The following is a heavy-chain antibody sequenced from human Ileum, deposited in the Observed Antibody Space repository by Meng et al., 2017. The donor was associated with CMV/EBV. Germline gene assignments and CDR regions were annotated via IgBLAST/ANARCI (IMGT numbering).Heavy chain of an antibody. D-gene: IGHD3-22*01. V-gene: IGHV3-21*01. J-gene: IGHJ4*02. CDR2: ISSSSSYI. Sequence: SGFTFSSYSMNWVRQAPGKGLEWVSSISSSSSYIYYADSVQGRFTISRDNAKNSLYLQMNSLRAEDTAVYYCVQGEDSSGYLYYFDYWGQGTLVTVSS. CDR1: GFTFSSYS. CDR3: VQGEDSSGYLYYFDY.